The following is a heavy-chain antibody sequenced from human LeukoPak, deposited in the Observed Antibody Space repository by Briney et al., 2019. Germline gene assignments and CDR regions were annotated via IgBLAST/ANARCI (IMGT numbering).Heavy chain of an antibody. CDR3: ARQKQIVVVTATSYWYFDL. J-gene: IGHJ2*01. V-gene: IGHV5-51*01. CDR2: IYPGDSDT. Sequence: GESLKISCKGSGYSFTSYWIGWVRQMPGKGLEGMGIIYPGDSDTRYSPSFQGQVTISADKSISTAYLQWSSLKASDTAMYYCARQKQIVVVTATSYWYFDLWGRGTLVTVSS. D-gene: IGHD2-21*02. CDR1: GYSFTSYW.